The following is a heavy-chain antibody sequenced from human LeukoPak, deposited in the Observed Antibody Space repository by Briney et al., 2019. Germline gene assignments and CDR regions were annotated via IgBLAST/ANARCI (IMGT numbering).Heavy chain of an antibody. CDR3: ATVSNDVGNDILTGYLI. CDR2: FHPEDGET. J-gene: IGHJ4*02. D-gene: IGHD3-9*01. CDR1: GYTLTELS. V-gene: IGHV1-24*01. Sequence: ASVKVSRKVSGYTLTELSMHWVGQSPGKGLEGMGGFHPEDGETIYAQKFQGRVTMTEDPSTDTAYMELSSLRSEDTAVYYCATVSNDVGNDILTGYLIWGQGTMVTVCS.